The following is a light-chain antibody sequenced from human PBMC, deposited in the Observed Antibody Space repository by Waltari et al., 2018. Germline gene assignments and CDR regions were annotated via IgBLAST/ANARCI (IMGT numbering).Light chain of an antibody. Sequence: DIQMTQSPSSLSASVGDTVTVTCRASQNIRTHLNWYQQKPATAPNLLIYAASTFHRGVPSRFSASASGTDFTLTVTNLQVEDFAIYYCQQSYSRPYTFGQGTRLEIK. CDR1: QNIRTH. J-gene: IGKJ2*01. V-gene: IGKV1-39*01. CDR2: AAS. CDR3: QQSYSRPYT.